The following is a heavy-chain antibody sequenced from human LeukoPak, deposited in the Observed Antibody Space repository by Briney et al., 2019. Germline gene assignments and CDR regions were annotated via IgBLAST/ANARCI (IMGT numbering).Heavy chain of an antibody. V-gene: IGHV4-59*12. CDR2: IYYSGST. D-gene: IGHD4-23*01. J-gene: IGHJ4*02. CDR1: GGSISSYY. Sequence: PSETLSLTCTVSGGSISSYYWSWIRQPPGKGLEWIGYIYYSGSTNYNLSLKSRVTISVDTSKNQFSLKLSSVTAADTAVYYCARGTVVTSLSNWGQGTLVTVSS. CDR3: ARGTVVTSLSN.